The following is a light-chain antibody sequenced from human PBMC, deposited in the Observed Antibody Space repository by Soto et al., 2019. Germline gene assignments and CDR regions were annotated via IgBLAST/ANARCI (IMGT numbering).Light chain of an antibody. Sequence: EIVLTQSPGTLSLSPGESATLSCRASQSVSSSYLAWYQQKPGQPPRLLIYGASSRATGIPDRFSGSGSGTDFTLTISRLEPEDFAVYYCQQYGSSLWTFGQGTKVDIK. CDR1: QSVSSSY. CDR3: QQYGSSLWT. V-gene: IGKV3-20*01. CDR2: GAS. J-gene: IGKJ1*01.